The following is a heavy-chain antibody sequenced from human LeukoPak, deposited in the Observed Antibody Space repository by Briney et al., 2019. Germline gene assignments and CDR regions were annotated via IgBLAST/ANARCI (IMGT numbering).Heavy chain of an antibody. J-gene: IGHJ6*02. CDR1: GFTFSNYW. V-gene: IGHV3-7*03. CDR3: ARAMDV. CDR2: MNIDGSEK. Sequence: GGSLRLSCAASGFTFSNYWMGWVRQAPGKRPEWVANMNIDGSEKYYVDSVKGRFTISRDNAKNSLYLQMNSLRAEDTAAYYCARAMDVWGQGTTVTVSS.